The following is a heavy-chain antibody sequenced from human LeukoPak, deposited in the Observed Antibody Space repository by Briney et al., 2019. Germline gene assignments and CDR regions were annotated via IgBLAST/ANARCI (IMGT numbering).Heavy chain of an antibody. J-gene: IGHJ6*03. CDR3: ARDGGLSLLRYAYMDV. CDR1: GFSFSSYS. Sequence: GGSLRLSCAASGFSFSSYSMNWVRQAPGKGLEWVSSISDNINYIYYADSVKGRFTVSRDNAKDSLYLQMNSLRAEDTAVYYCARDGGLSLLRYAYMDVWGKGTTVTVSS. CDR2: ISDNINYI. D-gene: IGHD2-8*01. V-gene: IGHV3-21*04.